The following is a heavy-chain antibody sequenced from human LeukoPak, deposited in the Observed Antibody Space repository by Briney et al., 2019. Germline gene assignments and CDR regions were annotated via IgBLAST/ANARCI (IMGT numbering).Heavy chain of an antibody. CDR3: ATVGNYYDSSGYYVY. CDR2: FDPEDGET. V-gene: IGHV1-24*01. D-gene: IGHD3-22*01. J-gene: IGHJ4*02. CDR1: GYTLTELS. Sequence: GASVKVSCKVSGYTLTELSMHWVRQAPGKGLEWMGGFDPEDGETIYPQKFQGRVTMTEDTSTDTAYMELSSLRSEDTAVYYCATVGNYYDSSGYYVYWGQGTLVTVSS.